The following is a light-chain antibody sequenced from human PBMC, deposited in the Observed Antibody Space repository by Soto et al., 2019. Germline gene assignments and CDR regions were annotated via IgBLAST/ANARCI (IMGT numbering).Light chain of an antibody. CDR2: GAS. CDR3: QQYNTWPPWT. J-gene: IGKJ1*01. Sequence: EIVMTQSPATLSVSPGERATLSCRASQSVSSNLAWYQQKPGQAPRLLIYGASTRATGIPARFIGSGSGTEFTLTISSLQSEDFAVYYCQQYNTWPPWTFGQGTKVEIK. CDR1: QSVSSN. V-gene: IGKV3-15*01.